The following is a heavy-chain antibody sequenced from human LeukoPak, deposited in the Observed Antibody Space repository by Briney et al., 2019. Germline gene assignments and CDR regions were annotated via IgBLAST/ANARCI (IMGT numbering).Heavy chain of an antibody. Sequence: SETLSLTCTASGGSISSYYWSWIRQAAGKGLEWIGRIYTSGSTNYNPSLKSRVTMSVDTSKSQFSLNLMSVTAADTAVYYCTRDTGTTGEVKFDPWGQGTLVTVSS. J-gene: IGHJ5*02. CDR1: GGSISSYY. CDR2: IYTSGST. CDR3: TRDTGTTGEVKFDP. V-gene: IGHV4-4*07. D-gene: IGHD4-17*01.